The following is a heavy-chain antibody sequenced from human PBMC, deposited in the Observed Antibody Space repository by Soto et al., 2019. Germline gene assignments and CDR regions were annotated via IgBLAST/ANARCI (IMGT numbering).Heavy chain of an antibody. CDR1: GGSFSGYY. CDR2: INHSGST. CDR3: ARGQQPEFWNL. J-gene: IGHJ5*02. Sequence: QVQLQQWGAGLLKPSETLSLTCAVYGGSFSGYYWSWIRQPPGKGLEWIGEINHSGSTNYNPSLKSRVTLSVDTSKNQFSLKLSSVTAADTAVYYCARGQQPEFWNLWGQGTLVTVSS. D-gene: IGHD6-13*01. V-gene: IGHV4-34*01.